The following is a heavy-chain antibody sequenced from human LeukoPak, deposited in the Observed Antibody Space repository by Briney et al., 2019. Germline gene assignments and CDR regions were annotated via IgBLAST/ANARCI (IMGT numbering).Heavy chain of an antibody. J-gene: IGHJ4*02. CDR3: AKEILTGYYLDY. Sequence: GGSLRLSCVASEFTFSNYGMQWVRQAPGKGPEWVAVISYDGSNKYYADSVKGRFTISRDNAKNTLYLQMNSLRAEDTAVYYCAKEILTGYYLDYWGQGTLVTVSS. V-gene: IGHV3-30*18. CDR1: EFTFSNYG. CDR2: ISYDGSNK. D-gene: IGHD3-9*01.